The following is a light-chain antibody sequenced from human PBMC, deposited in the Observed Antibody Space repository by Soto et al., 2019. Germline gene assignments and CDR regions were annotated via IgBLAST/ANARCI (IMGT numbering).Light chain of an antibody. CDR3: ISYTSGSIPYV. Sequence: QSVLTQPASVPGSPGQSIAISCTGTSSDVGGYNYVSWYQHHPGKAPKLIIFEVTNRPSGVSNRFSGSKSGNTASLTISGLQAEDEADYYCISYTSGSIPYVFGTGTKVTVL. J-gene: IGLJ1*01. CDR1: SSDVGGYNY. CDR2: EVT. V-gene: IGLV2-14*01.